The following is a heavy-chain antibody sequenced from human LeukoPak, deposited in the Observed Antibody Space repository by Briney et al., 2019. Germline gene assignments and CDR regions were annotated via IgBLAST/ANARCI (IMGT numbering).Heavy chain of an antibody. V-gene: IGHV4-59*08. J-gene: IGHJ4*02. CDR3: ARHASYFYSSPYAD. D-gene: IGHD3-22*01. CDR1: PLSVTNYY. CDR2: IYYTGNT. Sequence: SETLSLTCAVSPLSVTNYYWSWIRQPPGKGLEWIGYIYYTGNTNYNPSLKSRVTLSLDTSKNQFSLRLNSATATDTAVYYCARHASYFYSSPYADWGQGTLVTVSS.